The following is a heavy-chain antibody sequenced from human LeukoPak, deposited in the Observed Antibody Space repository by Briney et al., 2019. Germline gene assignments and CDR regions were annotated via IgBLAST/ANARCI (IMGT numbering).Heavy chain of an antibody. Sequence: GGSLRLSCAAAGLTFSSYEMYWVRQAPGKGLEWVSYISGSGETIYYADSVKGRFTISRDNANKSLYLHMSSLRVEDTANYYIPPAAGLRRTISTEYFQHWGQGALVTVSS. CDR3: PPAAGLRRTISTEYFQH. V-gene: IGHV3-48*03. CDR2: ISGSGETI. CDR1: GLTFSSYE. D-gene: IGHD6-13*01. J-gene: IGHJ1*01.